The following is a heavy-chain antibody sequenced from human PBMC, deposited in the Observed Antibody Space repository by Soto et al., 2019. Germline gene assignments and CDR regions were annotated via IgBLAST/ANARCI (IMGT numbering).Heavy chain of an antibody. V-gene: IGHV3-21*01. J-gene: IGHJ6*02. Sequence: PGGSLRLSCAASGFNFNSYTINWVRQAPGKRLEWLSSISSSGYIFSTDSVRGRFTISRDNAKNSVYLQINSLRAEDTAVYYCAGSLRGYSYGYYYYYGMDVWGQGTTVTVSS. CDR2: ISSSGYI. CDR1: GFNFNSYT. CDR3: AGSLRGYSYGYYYYYGMDV. D-gene: IGHD5-18*01.